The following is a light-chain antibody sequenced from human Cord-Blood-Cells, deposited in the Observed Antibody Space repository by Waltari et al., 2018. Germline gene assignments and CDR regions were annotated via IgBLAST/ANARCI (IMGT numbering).Light chain of an antibody. V-gene: IGLV2-11*01. CDR2: DVS. J-gene: IGLJ1*01. Sequence: QSALTQPRSVSGSPGQSVTISCTGTSSDVGGYNYVSWYQQHPGKAPKLMIYDVSNRPSRVPDRFPGSKSGNTASLTISGLPAEDEADYYCGSYAGSYTSQYVFGTGTKVTVL. CDR1: SSDVGGYNY. CDR3: GSYAGSYTSQYV.